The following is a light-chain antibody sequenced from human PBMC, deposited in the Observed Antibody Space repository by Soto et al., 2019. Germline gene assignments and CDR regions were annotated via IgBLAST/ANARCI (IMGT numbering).Light chain of an antibody. CDR1: SSDVGGYNY. J-gene: IGLJ1*01. CDR3: CSYTTSNTRQIV. Sequence: QSVLTQPASVSGSPGQPITISCTGTSSDVGGYNYVSWYQQHPGKAPKFMIYDVSSRPSGVSNRFSGSKSGNTASLTISRLQAEDEADYYCCSYTTSNTRQIVFGTGTKVTVL. CDR2: DVS. V-gene: IGLV2-14*03.